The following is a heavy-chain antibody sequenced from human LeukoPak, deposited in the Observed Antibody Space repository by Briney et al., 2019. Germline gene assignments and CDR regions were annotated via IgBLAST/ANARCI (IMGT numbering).Heavy chain of an antibody. CDR3: ARATYYYGSGSYAFDI. J-gene: IGHJ3*02. D-gene: IGHD3-10*01. CDR1: GGSISSYY. Sequence: PSETLSLTCTVSGGSISSYYWSWIRQPPGKGLEWIGYIYYSGSTNYNPSLKSRVTISVDTSKNQFSLKLSSVTAADTAVCYCARATYYYGSGSYAFDIWGQGTMVTVSS. CDR2: IYYSGST. V-gene: IGHV4-59*01.